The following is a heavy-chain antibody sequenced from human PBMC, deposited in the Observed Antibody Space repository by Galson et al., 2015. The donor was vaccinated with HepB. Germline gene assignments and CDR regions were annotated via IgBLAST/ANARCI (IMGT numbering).Heavy chain of an antibody. J-gene: IGHJ5*02. D-gene: IGHD3-3*01. Sequence: SLRLSCAASGFTFINAWMSWVRQAPGKGLEWVGHIKSKADGGTTNYVGSVKGRFTISRDDSKNILFLEMNSLKTEDTAVYYRTVDPTYDLRGTDWIDPWGQGTLVTVSP. CDR3: TVDPTYDLRGTDWIDP. CDR2: IKSKADGGTT. V-gene: IGHV3-15*01. CDR1: GFTFINAW.